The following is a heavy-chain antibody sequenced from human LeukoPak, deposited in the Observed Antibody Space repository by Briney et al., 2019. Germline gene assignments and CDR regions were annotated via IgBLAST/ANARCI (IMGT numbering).Heavy chain of an antibody. D-gene: IGHD5-18*01. CDR1: AGSISNSF. CDR3: ARGSSGYSYGYRYYYYYMDV. J-gene: IGHJ6*03. CDR2: INHSGST. V-gene: IGHV4-34*01. Sequence: SETLSLTCTVPAGSISNSFWNWVRQPPGKGLEWIAEINHSGSTNYNPSLKSRVTISVDTSKNQFSLKLSSVTAADTAVYYCARGSSGYSYGYRYYYYYMDVWGKGTTVTVSS.